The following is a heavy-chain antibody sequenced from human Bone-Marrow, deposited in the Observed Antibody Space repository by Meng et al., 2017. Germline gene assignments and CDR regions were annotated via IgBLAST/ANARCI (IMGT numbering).Heavy chain of an antibody. V-gene: IGHV4-4*02. CDR3: ARSRVRGVILSPLEFFQD. CDR2: IYHRGNT. J-gene: IGHJ1*01. CDR1: GGYISTSNW. Sequence: QVQLQESGPGLVKPSGTLSLTCAVSGGYISTSNWWSWVRQPPGKGLEWIGEIYHRGNTNYNPSLKSRVTISVDKSKNQISLRLSSVTAADTAVYYCARSRVRGVILSPLEFFQDWGQGTLVTVSS. D-gene: IGHD3-10*01.